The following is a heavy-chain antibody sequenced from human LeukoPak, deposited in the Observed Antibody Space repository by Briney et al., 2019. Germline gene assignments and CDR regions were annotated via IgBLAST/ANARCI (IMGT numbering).Heavy chain of an antibody. CDR1: GVTFSRNA. J-gene: IGHJ4*02. CDR2: ISGNGGST. CDR3: ARDQGYNYRFDY. Sequence: GGSLRLSCAASGVTFSRNAMSWVRQAPGKGLEWVSSISGNGGSTYYADSVKGRFTISRDNSKNTLYLQMNSLRAEDTAVYYCARDQGYNYRFDYWGQGTLVTVSS. V-gene: IGHV3-23*01. D-gene: IGHD5-24*01.